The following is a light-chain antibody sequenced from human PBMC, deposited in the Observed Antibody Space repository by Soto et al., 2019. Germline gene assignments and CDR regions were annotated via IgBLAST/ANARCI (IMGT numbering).Light chain of an antibody. Sequence: QSVLTQPPSVSEAPRQRVTISCSGSSSNIGNNAVNWYQQLPGKAPKLLIYSNNERASGVPDRLSGATSGTSASLAISGLQSEDEADYYCAAWDDSLNGVVFGGGTKLSVL. V-gene: IGLV1-36*01. CDR2: SNN. J-gene: IGLJ2*01. CDR3: AAWDDSLNGVV. CDR1: SSNIGNNA.